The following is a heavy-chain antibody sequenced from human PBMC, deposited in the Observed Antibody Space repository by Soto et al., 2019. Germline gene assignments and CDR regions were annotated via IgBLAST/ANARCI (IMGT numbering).Heavy chain of an antibody. J-gene: IGHJ4*02. V-gene: IGHV4-39*01. CDR3: ARHVLLWFGELSNFDY. CDR1: GGSISSGGYS. CDR2: IYYSGST. D-gene: IGHD3-10*01. Sequence: SETLSLTCAVSGGSISSGGYSWGRIRQPPGKGLEWIGSIYYSGSTYYNPSLKSRVTISVDTSKNQFSLKLSSVTAADTAVYYCARHVLLWFGELSNFDYWGQGTLVTVSS.